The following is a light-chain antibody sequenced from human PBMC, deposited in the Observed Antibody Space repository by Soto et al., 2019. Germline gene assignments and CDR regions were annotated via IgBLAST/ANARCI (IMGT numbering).Light chain of an antibody. Sequence: QSVLTQPPSASGSPGQSVTISCTGTSSDLGKYNYVSWYQQHPGKAPKLMIFDVSQRPSGVPHRFSGSKSGNTASLTVSGLQPEDEAAYYCRSYSDSNDLVFGGGTKLTVL. CDR1: SSDLGKYNY. CDR3: RSYSDSNDLV. CDR2: DVS. V-gene: IGLV2-8*01. J-gene: IGLJ3*02.